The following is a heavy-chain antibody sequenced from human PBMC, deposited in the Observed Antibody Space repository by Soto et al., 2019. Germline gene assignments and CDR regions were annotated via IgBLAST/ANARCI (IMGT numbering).Heavy chain of an antibody. Sequence: QVQLVQSGAEVKKPGSSVKVSCKASGGTFSSYTISWVRQAPGQGLEWMGRISPILGIANYAQKFQGGVTITADKSTSNAYLELSSLRSEDTAVYYCARSSIAARDYYYYMDVWGKGTTVTVSS. V-gene: IGHV1-69*02. D-gene: IGHD6-6*01. CDR1: GGTFSSYT. J-gene: IGHJ6*03. CDR2: ISPILGIA. CDR3: ARSSIAARDYYYYMDV.